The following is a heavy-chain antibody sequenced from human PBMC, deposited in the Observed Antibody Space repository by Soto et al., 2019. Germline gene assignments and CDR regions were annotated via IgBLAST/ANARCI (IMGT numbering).Heavy chain of an antibody. J-gene: IGHJ6*03. CDR2: INAGNGNT. CDR1: GYTFTSYG. Sequence: ASVKVSCKASGYTFTSYGISWVRQAPGQGLEWMGWINAGNGNTKYSQKFQGRVTITRGTSASTAYMELSSLRSEDTAVYYCAREGVPYIVVVPAAITANYYYYYMDVWGKGTTVTVPS. V-gene: IGHV1-3*01. CDR3: AREGVPYIVVVPAAITANYYYYYMDV. D-gene: IGHD2-2*01.